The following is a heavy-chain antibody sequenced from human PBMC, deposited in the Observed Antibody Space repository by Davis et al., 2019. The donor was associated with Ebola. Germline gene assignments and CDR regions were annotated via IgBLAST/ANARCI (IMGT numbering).Heavy chain of an antibody. J-gene: IGHJ6*02. D-gene: IGHD2-2*01. CDR3: AREYQLYSSGMDV. V-gene: IGHV3-21*01. CDR2: ISSSSSYI. Sequence: GESLKIPCAASGFTFSSYSMNWVRQAPGKGLEWVSSISSSSSYIYYADSVKGRFTISRVNAKTTLYLQMNSLRAEDTAVYYCAREYQLYSSGMDVWGQGTTVTVSS. CDR1: GFTFSSYS.